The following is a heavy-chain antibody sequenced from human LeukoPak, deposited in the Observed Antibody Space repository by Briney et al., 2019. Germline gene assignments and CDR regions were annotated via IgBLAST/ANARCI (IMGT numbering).Heavy chain of an antibody. D-gene: IGHD1-1*01. Sequence: SETLSLTCTVSGGSISSYYWSWIRQPPGKGLEWIGYIYYSGSTNYNPSLKSRVTISVDTSKNQFSLRLSSVTAADTAVYYCAGERPPKDYWGQGTLVTVSS. CDR1: GGSISSYY. V-gene: IGHV4-59*01. CDR2: IYYSGST. J-gene: IGHJ4*02. CDR3: AGERPPKDY.